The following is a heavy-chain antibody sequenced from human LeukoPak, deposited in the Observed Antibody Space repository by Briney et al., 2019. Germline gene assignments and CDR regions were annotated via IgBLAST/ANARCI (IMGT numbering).Heavy chain of an antibody. CDR3: ARDDPSPGYSSGWPYFDY. J-gene: IGHJ4*02. CDR1: GFTFSHSW. V-gene: IGHV3-74*01. CDR2: IDGDGSII. Sequence: GGSLRLSCAASGFTFSHSWMHWVRQAPGKGLVWVSRIDGDGSIINYADSVKGRFTISRDNAKNTVFLQMNSLRAEDTAVYYCARDDPSPGYSSGWPYFDYWGQGTLVTVSS. D-gene: IGHD6-19*01.